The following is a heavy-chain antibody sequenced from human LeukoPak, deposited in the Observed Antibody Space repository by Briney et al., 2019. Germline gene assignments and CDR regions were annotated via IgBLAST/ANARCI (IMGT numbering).Heavy chain of an antibody. Sequence: ASVKVSCKASGFTFTSSAMQWVRQARGQRLEWIGWIVVGSGNTNYAQKFQERVTITRDMSTSTAYMELSSLRSEDTAVYYCASSPNHSNFYYYYYMDVWGKGTTVTVSS. CDR2: IVVGSGNT. D-gene: IGHD1-14*01. J-gene: IGHJ6*03. CDR1: GFTFTSSA. CDR3: ASSPNHSNFYYYYYMDV. V-gene: IGHV1-58*02.